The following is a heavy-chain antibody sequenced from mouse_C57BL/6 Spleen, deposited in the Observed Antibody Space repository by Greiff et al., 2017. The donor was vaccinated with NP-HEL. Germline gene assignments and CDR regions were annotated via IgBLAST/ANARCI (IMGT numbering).Heavy chain of an antibody. V-gene: IGHV1-18*01. CDR1: GYTFTDYN. CDR2: INPNNGGT. D-gene: IGHD2-14*01. J-gene: IGHJ4*01. CDR3: ARRGMTGYAMDY. Sequence: VQLQQSGPELVKPGASVKIPCKASGYTFTDYNMDWVKQSHGKSLEWIGDINPNNGGTIYNQKFKGKATLTVDKSSSPAYMELRSLTSEDTAVYYCARRGMTGYAMDYWGQGTSVTVSS.